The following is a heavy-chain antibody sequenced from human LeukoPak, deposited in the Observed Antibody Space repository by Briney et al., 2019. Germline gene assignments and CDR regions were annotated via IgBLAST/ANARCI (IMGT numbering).Heavy chain of an antibody. J-gene: IGHJ4*02. D-gene: IGHD2-15*01. CDR2: ISGSGGST. CDR1: GFTFSSYA. V-gene: IGHV3-23*01. CDR3: ARKPLLERVAYYFDY. Sequence: GGSLRLSCAASGFTFSSYAMSWVRQAPGKGLEWVSAISGSGGSTYYADSVKGRFTISRDNSKNTLYLQMNSLRAEDTAVYYCARKPLLERVAYYFDYWGQGTLVTVSS.